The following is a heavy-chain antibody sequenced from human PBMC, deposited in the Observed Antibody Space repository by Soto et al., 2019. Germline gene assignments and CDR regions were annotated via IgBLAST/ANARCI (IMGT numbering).Heavy chain of an antibody. D-gene: IGHD6-13*01. CDR1: GYTFTSYG. J-gene: IGHJ5*02. Sequence: QVQLVQSGAEVKKPGASVKVSCKASGYTFTSYGISWVRQTTGQGLEWMGWISAYNGNTNYAQKLQGRVTMTTDTSTSTAYMELRSLRSDDTAVYYCARDLAAAGIRSWFDPWGQGTLVTVSS. CDR2: ISAYNGNT. CDR3: ARDLAAAGIRSWFDP. V-gene: IGHV1-18*01.